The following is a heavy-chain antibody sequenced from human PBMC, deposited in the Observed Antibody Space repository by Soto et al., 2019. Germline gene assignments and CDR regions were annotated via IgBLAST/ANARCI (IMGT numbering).Heavy chain of an antibody. D-gene: IGHD3-22*01. CDR1: GGSISSSSYY. V-gene: IGHV4-39*01. CDR3: ASGYYDSSLDE. J-gene: IGHJ4*02. Sequence: SETLSLTCTVSGGSISSSSYYWGWIRQPPGKGLEWIGSIYYSGSTYYNPSLKSRVTISVDTSKNQFSLKLSSVTAADTAVYYCASGYYDSSLDEWGQGTLVTVSS. CDR2: IYYSGST.